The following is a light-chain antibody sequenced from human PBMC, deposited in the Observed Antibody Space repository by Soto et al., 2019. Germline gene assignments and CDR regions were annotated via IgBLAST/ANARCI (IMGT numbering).Light chain of an antibody. CDR2: SAS. CDR1: QSVSSN. Sequence: EIAMTQSPATLSVSPGERATLSCRASQSVSSNLAWYQQKPGQAPRVLIYSASTRATGIPARFSGSGSGTEFTLTISSLQSEDFAVYYCQQYNNWPPITFGQGTRLEIK. J-gene: IGKJ5*01. V-gene: IGKV3-15*01. CDR3: QQYNNWPPIT.